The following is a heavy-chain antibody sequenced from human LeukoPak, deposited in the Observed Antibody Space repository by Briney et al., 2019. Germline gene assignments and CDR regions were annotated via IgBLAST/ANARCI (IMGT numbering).Heavy chain of an antibody. V-gene: IGHV1-8*01. CDR2: MNPNSGNT. CDR1: GYTFTSYD. Sequence: ASVKVSCKASGYTFTSYDINWVRQATGQGLEWMGWMNPNSGNTGYAQKFQGRVTMTRNTSISTAYMELSSLRSEDTAVYYCARGGRGLAARRSHYYYYYYMDVWGKGTTVTVSS. CDR3: ARGGRGLAARRSHYYYYYYMDV. J-gene: IGHJ6*03. D-gene: IGHD6-6*01.